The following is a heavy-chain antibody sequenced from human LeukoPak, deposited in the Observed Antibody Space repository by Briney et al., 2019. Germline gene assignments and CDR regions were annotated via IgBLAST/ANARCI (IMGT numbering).Heavy chain of an antibody. Sequence: PSETLSLTCTVSGGSISSSSYYWGWIRQPPGKGLEWIGSIYYSGSTYYNPSLKSRVTISVDTSKNQFSLKLSSVTAADTAVYYCARVRRIAAAGPYYYYYYMDVWGKGTTVTVSS. D-gene: IGHD6-13*01. V-gene: IGHV4-39*07. CDR1: GGSISSSSYY. CDR3: ARVRRIAAAGPYYYYYYMDV. CDR2: IYYSGST. J-gene: IGHJ6*03.